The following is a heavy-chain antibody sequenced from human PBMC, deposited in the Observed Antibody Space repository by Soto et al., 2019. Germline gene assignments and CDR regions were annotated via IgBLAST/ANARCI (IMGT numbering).Heavy chain of an antibody. Sequence: ASVKVSCKASGYTFTSYGISWVRQAPGQGLEWMGWISAYNGNTNYAQKLQGRITMTTDTSTGTAYMELRSLRSDDTAVYYCETLSSGWLIFDYWGEGTLVTVSS. V-gene: IGHV1-18*01. CDR2: ISAYNGNT. J-gene: IGHJ4*02. CDR1: GYTFTSYG. D-gene: IGHD6-19*01. CDR3: ETLSSGWLIFDY.